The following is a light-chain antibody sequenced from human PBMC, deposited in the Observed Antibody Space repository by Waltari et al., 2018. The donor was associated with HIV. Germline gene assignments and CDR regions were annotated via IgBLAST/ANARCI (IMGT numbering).Light chain of an antibody. Sequence: DIQMTQSPTSLSASVGDRVTITCRASQALSPFLAWYQQKPGKVPKLLISAASTLRSGVPSRFSGSGSGTDFTLTINGLQPEDVATYYCQKYNSAPLITFGPWTKVDI. J-gene: IGKJ3*01. CDR1: QALSPF. V-gene: IGKV1-27*01. CDR3: QKYNSAPLIT. CDR2: AAS.